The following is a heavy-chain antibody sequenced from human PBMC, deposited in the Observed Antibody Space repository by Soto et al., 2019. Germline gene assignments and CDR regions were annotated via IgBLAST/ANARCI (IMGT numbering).Heavy chain of an antibody. V-gene: IGHV3-30*18. CDR3: AKDLTRYYYGMDV. CDR1: GFTFSSYG. Sequence: LRLSCAASGFTFSSYGMHWVRQAPGKGLEWVAVISYDGSDKYYADSVKGRFTISRDNSKNTLYLQMNSLGGEDTAVYYCAKDLTRYYYGMDVWGQGTTVTVSS. J-gene: IGHJ6*02. CDR2: ISYDGSDK.